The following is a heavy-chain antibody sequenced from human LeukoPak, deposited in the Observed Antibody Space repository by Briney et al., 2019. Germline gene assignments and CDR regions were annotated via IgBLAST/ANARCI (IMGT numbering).Heavy chain of an antibody. V-gene: IGHV3-11*04. CDR1: GFTFSDYY. J-gene: IGHJ4*02. CDR2: ITNNGGAI. CDR3: ARALADSRGYYLGFDY. Sequence: GGSLRLSCAASGFTFSDYYMGWIRQAPGKGLEWISYITNNGGAIFYADSLKGRLTIFRDNAKRSLYLQMNSLRPDDTALYYCARALADSRGYYLGFDYWGQGTLVTVSS. D-gene: IGHD3-22*01.